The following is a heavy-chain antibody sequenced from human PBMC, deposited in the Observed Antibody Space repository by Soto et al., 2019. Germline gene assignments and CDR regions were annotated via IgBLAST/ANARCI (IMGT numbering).Heavy chain of an antibody. J-gene: IGHJ4*02. Sequence: PSETLSLTCTVSGLAIYRGAYSFVCIGQPPGNGLEWVGSISPGGDTYYNPSLTGRVTISVDRPRNQFSLNLTSVTAADTAVYYCASLGGYRYYFDYWGQGILVTVSS. CDR3: ASLGGYRYYFDY. CDR2: ISPGGDT. D-gene: IGHD2-15*01. CDR1: GLAIYRGAYS. V-gene: IGHV4-30-2*01.